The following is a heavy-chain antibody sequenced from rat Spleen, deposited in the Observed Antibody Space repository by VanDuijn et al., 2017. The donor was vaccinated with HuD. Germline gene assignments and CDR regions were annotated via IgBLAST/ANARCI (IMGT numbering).Heavy chain of an antibody. CDR2: IWGNGNA. J-gene: IGHJ3*01. V-gene: IGHV2-13*01. CDR3: TSPFRWFAY. CDR1: GFSLISNS. Sequence: QVQLKESGPGLVQPSQTLSLTCTVSGFSLISNSEHWVRQPPGKGLEWMGGIWGNGNANYNSALKSRLSISRDTSKSQVFLKMNSLQTEDTAIYFCTSPFRWFAYWGQGTLVTVSS.